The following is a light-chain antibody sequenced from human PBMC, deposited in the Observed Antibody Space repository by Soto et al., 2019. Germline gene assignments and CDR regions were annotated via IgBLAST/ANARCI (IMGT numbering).Light chain of an antibody. CDR2: DTS. Sequence: ETVMTQSPGTLSVSLGERATLSCRASQSVSIHLAWYQQKPGQAPRLLIYDTSTRATGIPARFSGSGSGTEFTLTISSLQSEDFAVYYCQQYSNWPPITFGQGTRRETK. V-gene: IGKV3-15*01. J-gene: IGKJ5*01. CDR3: QQYSNWPPIT. CDR1: QSVSIH.